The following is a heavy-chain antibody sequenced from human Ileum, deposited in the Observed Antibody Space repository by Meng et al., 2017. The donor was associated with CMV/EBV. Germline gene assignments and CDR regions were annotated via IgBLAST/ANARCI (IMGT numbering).Heavy chain of an antibody. CDR3: ARGRIATLYYYYYYGMDV. D-gene: IGHD6-13*01. J-gene: IGHJ6*02. CDR1: GGSISSYS. Sequence: SETLSLTCTVSGGSISSYSGSWIRQPAGKGLEWIGLIYINGSTNCNPSLKSRLTMSVDTSKSQFSLKLSSVTAADTAVYYCARGRIATLYYYYYYGMDVWGQGTTVTVSS. V-gene: IGHV4-4*07. CDR2: IYINGST.